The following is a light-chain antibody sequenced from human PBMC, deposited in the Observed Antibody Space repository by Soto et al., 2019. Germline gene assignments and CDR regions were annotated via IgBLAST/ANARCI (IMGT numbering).Light chain of an antibody. V-gene: IGLV4-60*02. Sequence: QSVLTQSSSASASLGSSVKLTCTLSSGHSTYIIAWHQQQPGKAPRYLMKLEGSGSYNKGSGVPDRFSGSSSGADRYLTISNLQFEDEADYYCETWDSNTWVFGGGTKHTVL. CDR2: LEGSGSY. J-gene: IGLJ3*02. CDR3: ETWDSNTWV. CDR1: SGHSTYI.